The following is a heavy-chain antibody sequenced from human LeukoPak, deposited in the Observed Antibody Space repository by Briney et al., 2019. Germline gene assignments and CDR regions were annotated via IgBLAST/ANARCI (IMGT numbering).Heavy chain of an antibody. CDR2: IYPGTSDA. J-gene: IGHJ5*02. V-gene: IGHV5-51*01. CDR3: ARGFSSSSGGQVSWFDP. CDR1: GYSFTTYW. D-gene: IGHD6-6*01. Sequence: GESLKISCKASGYSFTTYWIGWVCQMPGEGLELMGIIYPGTSDARNSPSFQGQVTLSVDRSITTAYLQWSSLKASDTAMYYCARGFSSSSGGQVSWFDPWGQGTLVTVSS.